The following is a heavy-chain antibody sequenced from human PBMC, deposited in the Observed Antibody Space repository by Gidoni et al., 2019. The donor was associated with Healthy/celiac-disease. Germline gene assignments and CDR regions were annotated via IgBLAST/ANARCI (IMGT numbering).Heavy chain of an antibody. D-gene: IGHD3-22*01. CDR2: ISVSGGST. Sequence: EVQLLESGGGLVQPGGSLRRYCAASGVTFGSYARSWVRQAPGTGPEGVSAISVSGGSTYYADSVKGRFTISRDNAKNTLYLQMNSLRAEDTAVYYCAKSPPYYYDSSGPSDFDYWGQGTLVTVSS. CDR1: GVTFGSYA. V-gene: IGHV3-23*01. J-gene: IGHJ4*02. CDR3: AKSPPYYYDSSGPSDFDY.